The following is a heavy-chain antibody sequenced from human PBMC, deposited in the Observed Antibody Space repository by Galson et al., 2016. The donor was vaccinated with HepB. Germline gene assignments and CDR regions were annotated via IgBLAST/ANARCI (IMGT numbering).Heavy chain of an antibody. V-gene: IGHV3-23*01. CDR1: GFIFSNYA. J-gene: IGHJ5*02. Sequence: SLRLSCAASGFIFSNYALTWVRQTPGKGLEWVSSITGSGSRTYYAVSVEGRYTISRDSSKNTLYLQMNSLRAEDTAVYYCARDLGALGPWGQGTLVTVSS. D-gene: IGHD3-16*01. CDR3: ARDLGALGP. CDR2: ITGSGSRT.